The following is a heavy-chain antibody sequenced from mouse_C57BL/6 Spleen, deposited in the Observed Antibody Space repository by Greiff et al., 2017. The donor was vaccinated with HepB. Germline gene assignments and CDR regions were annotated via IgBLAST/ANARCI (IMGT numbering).Heavy chain of an antibody. CDR3: VRHHYDYDAMDY. Sequence: EVQRVESGGGLVQPKGSLKLSCAASGFSFNNYAMNWVRQAPGKGLEWVARIRSKSNNYATYYADSVKDRFTISRDYSESMLYLQMNNLKTEDKAMYYCVRHHYDYDAMDYCGQGTSVTVSS. D-gene: IGHD1-1*02. CDR1: GFSFNNYA. J-gene: IGHJ4*01. CDR2: IRSKSNNYAT. V-gene: IGHV10-1*01.